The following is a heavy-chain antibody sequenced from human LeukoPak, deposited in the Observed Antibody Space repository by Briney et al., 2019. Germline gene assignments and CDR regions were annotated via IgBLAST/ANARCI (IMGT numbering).Heavy chain of an antibody. D-gene: IGHD2-2*01. V-gene: IGHV4-30-4*08. CDR1: GGSISSGDYY. CDR2: IYYSGST. Sequence: SQTLSLTCTVSGGSISSGDYYWSWIRQPPGKGLEWIGYIYYSGSTYYNPSLKSRVTISVDTSKNQFSLKLSSVTAADTAVYYCARGVGYCTINSCRSYWYFDLWGRGTLVAVSS. CDR3: ARGVGYCTINSCRSYWYFDL. J-gene: IGHJ2*01.